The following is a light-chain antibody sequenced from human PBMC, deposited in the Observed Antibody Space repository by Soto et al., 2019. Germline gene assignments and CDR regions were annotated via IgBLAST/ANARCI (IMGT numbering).Light chain of an antibody. CDR2: GAS. CDR3: QQYGSSPLT. V-gene: IGKV3-20*01. J-gene: IGKJ4*01. Sequence: EIVLTQSPGTLSLSPGERATLSCGASQRVSSSFLAWYQQKPGQAPRLLIYGASSRATGIPDRFSGSGSGTDFTLTISRLEPEDVAVYYCQQYGSSPLTFGGGTKVEIK. CDR1: QRVSSSF.